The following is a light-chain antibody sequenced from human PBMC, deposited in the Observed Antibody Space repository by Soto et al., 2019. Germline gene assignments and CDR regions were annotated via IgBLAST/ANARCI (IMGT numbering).Light chain of an antibody. V-gene: IGLV1-47*01. CDR2: RNN. CDR3: AAWDDSVSAWV. Sequence: QSVLTQPPSASGTPGQRVTISCSGSRSNIGKNFAYWYQQLPGTTPKPLIYRNNQRRSGVPDRLSGSKSGTSASLAISGLRSEDEADYYCAAWDDSVSAWVFGGGTKVTVL. J-gene: IGLJ3*02. CDR1: RSNIGKNF.